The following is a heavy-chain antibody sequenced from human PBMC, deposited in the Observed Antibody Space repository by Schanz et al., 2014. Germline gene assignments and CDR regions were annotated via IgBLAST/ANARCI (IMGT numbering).Heavy chain of an antibody. V-gene: IGHV3-11*04. CDR3: VPMSIAAH. CDR1: GGSLSGHY. J-gene: IGHJ4*02. Sequence: QVQLQQWGAGVLKPSETLSLTCVVSGGSLSGHYWSWIRQSPGKGLEWVSFISSSGTSIYYADSVKGRFTISRDNAKSSLYLQMNSLRAEDTAVYYCVPMSIAAHWGQGTLVTVSS. D-gene: IGHD6-6*01. CDR2: ISSSGTSI.